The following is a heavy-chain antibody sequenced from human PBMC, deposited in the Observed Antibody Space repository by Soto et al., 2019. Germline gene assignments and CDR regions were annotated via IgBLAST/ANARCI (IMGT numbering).Heavy chain of an antibody. CDR3: AKDPGYSSSWPTDY. CDR2: ISYDGSNK. Sequence: GGSLRLSCAASGFTFSSYGMHWVRQAPGKGLEWVAVISYDGSNKYYADSVKGRFTISRDNSKNTLYLQMNSLRAEDTAVYYCAKDPGYSSSWPTDYWGQGT. V-gene: IGHV3-30*18. D-gene: IGHD6-13*01. J-gene: IGHJ4*02. CDR1: GFTFSSYG.